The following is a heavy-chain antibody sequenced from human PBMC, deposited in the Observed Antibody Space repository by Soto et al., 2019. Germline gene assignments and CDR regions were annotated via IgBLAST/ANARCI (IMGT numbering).Heavy chain of an antibody. Sequence: SETLSLTCTVSGGSISSGGYYWSWIRQHPGKGLEWIGYIYYSGSTYYNPSLKSRVTISVDTSKNQFSLKLSSVTAADTAVYYCARYSLHRMVVPAAMSADCIVGRCFSVDYWGQVTLVTVSS. V-gene: IGHV4-31*03. D-gene: IGHD2-2*01. CDR1: GGSISSGGYY. CDR3: ARYSLHRMVVPAAMSADCIVGRCFSVDY. J-gene: IGHJ4*02. CDR2: IYYSGST.